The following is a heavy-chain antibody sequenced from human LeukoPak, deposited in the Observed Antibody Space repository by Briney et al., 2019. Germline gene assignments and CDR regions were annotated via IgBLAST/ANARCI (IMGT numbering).Heavy chain of an antibody. V-gene: IGHV3-13*01. CDR2: IGTAGDT. CDR1: GFTFSNHA. J-gene: IGHJ4*02. CDR3: VRQQTPHGNFDY. D-gene: IGHD1-26*01. Sequence: GGSLRLSCATSGFTFSNHAMHWVRQPTGKGLEWVSAIGTAGDTFHPGSVKGRFTISRENAKNSLSLQMNSLRAEDTAVYYCVRQQTPHGNFDYWGQGTLVTVSS.